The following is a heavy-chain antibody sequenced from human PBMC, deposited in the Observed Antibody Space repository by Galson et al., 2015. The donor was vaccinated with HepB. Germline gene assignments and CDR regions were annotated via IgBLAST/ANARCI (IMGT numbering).Heavy chain of an antibody. CDR1: GFTFSSYA. Sequence: SLRLSCAASGFTFSSYAMHWVRQAPGKGLEWVAVISYDGSNKYYADSVKGRFTISRDNAKNSLYLQMNSLRAEDTAVYYCARDGRITMVRGVKPGAFDIWGQGTMVTVSS. D-gene: IGHD3-10*01. CDR3: ARDGRITMVRGVKPGAFDI. J-gene: IGHJ3*02. V-gene: IGHV3-30*04. CDR2: ISYDGSNK.